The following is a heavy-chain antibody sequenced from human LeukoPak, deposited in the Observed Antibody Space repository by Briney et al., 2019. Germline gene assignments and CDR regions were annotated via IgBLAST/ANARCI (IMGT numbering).Heavy chain of an antibody. CDR3: ARCHYYDSSGFDY. D-gene: IGHD3-22*01. Sequence: PGGSLRLSCAASGFTFSSYEMNLVRRAPGKGLEWVSYISSSGSAIYYADSVKGRFTISRDNAKNSLYLQMNSLRAEDTAVYYCARCHYYDSSGFDYWGQGTLVTVSS. J-gene: IGHJ4*02. CDR1: GFTFSSYE. CDR2: ISSSGSAI. V-gene: IGHV3-48*03.